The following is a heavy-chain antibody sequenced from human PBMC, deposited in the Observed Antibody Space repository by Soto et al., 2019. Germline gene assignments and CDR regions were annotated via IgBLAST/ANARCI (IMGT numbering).Heavy chain of an antibody. J-gene: IGHJ4*02. CDR2: ISSSSSYI. CDR1: GFTFSSYS. CDR3: ASWGPCGTNGVCYGY. Sequence: EVQLVESGGGLVKPGGSLRLSCAASGFTFSSYSMNWVRQAPGKGLEWVSSISSSSSYIYYADSVKGRFTISRDNAKNSLYLQMNSLRAEDTAVYYCASWGPCGTNGVCYGYWGQGTLVTVSS. D-gene: IGHD2-8*01. V-gene: IGHV3-21*01.